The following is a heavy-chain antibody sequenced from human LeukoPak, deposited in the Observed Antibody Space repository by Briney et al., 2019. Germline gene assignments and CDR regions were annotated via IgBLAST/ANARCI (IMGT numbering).Heavy chain of an antibody. CDR1: GFTFSSYS. CDR2: ISSSSSYI. D-gene: IGHD2-15*01. J-gene: IGHJ4*02. V-gene: IGHV3-21*01. Sequence: GGSLRLSCAASGFTFSSYSMNWVRQAPGKGLEWVSSISSSSSYIYYADSVKGRFTISRDNAKNSLYLQMNSLRAEDTAVYYCARDIGRLLRGYYFDYWGQGTLVTVSS. CDR3: ARDIGRLLRGYYFDY.